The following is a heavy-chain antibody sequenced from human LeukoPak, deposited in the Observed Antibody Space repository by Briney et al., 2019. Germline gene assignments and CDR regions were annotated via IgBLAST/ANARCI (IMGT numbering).Heavy chain of an antibody. CDR2: IYHSGSI. CDR3: ARASHWNQLHYFDY. Sequence: PSETLSLTCAVSGGSISSSNWWSWVRQPPGKGLEWIGEIYHSGSINYNPSLKSRVTISVDKSKNQFSLKLSSVTAADTAVYFCARASHWNQLHYFDYWGQGTLVTVSS. CDR1: GGSISSSNW. J-gene: IGHJ4*02. D-gene: IGHD1-1*01. V-gene: IGHV4-4*02.